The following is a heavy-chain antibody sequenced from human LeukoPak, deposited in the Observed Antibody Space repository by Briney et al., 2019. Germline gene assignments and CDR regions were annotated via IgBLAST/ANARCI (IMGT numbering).Heavy chain of an antibody. J-gene: IGHJ5*02. CDR3: ARGADGVSSNSRGWFDP. V-gene: IGHV3-21*01. CDR2: ISFSGTYI. D-gene: IGHD2-15*01. Sequence: PGGSLRLSCAASGFSFSSYSMNWVRQAPGKGLEWVSSISFSGTYIYYADSVKGRFTISRDNAKNSLYLQMNSLRAEDTAVYSCARGADGVSSNSRGWFDPWGQGTLVTVSS. CDR1: GFSFSSYS.